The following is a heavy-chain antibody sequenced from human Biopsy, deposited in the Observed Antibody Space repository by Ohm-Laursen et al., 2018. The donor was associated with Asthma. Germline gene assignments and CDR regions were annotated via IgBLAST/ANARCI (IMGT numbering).Heavy chain of an antibody. V-gene: IGHV1-3*01. D-gene: IGHD3-9*01. CDR3: ARTYYDFLTGQGNDAFAI. Sequence: ASVKVSCKASGYTFISYAIHWVRQAPGQRLEWMGWINAGNGNTKYSQKFQGRVTITRDTSASTAYMELSSLRSEDTAVYYCARTYYDFLTGQGNDAFAIWGQGTMVTVSS. CDR1: GYTFISYA. CDR2: INAGNGNT. J-gene: IGHJ3*02.